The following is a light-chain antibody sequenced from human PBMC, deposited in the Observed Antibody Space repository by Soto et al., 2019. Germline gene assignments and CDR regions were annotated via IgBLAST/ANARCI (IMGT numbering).Light chain of an antibody. Sequence: EIVMTQSPDTLSVSPGEGATLSCMASQSVSSSYIAWYQQKPGQAPRLLIYGASTRATGIPARFSGSGSGTEFTLTISSLQSEDFAVYYCQQYNNWPFTFGQGTRLEIK. CDR1: QSVSSS. CDR3: QQYNNWPFT. V-gene: IGKV3-15*01. CDR2: GAS. J-gene: IGKJ5*01.